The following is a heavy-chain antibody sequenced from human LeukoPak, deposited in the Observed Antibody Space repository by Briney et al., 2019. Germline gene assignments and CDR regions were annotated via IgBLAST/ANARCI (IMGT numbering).Heavy chain of an antibody. Sequence: ASETLSLTCALSTVSGSSGNWWSWVRQPPGKGLEWIGEVHKTGKTNYKPSLKTQVPISIDASKNQLSLELTSVTAADAAVYYCARELLGAPTPGAYWGQGTRVTVSS. CDR2: VHKTGKT. CDR3: ARELLGAPTPGAY. V-gene: IGHV4-4*02. CDR1: TVSGSSGNW. D-gene: IGHD7-27*01. J-gene: IGHJ4*02.